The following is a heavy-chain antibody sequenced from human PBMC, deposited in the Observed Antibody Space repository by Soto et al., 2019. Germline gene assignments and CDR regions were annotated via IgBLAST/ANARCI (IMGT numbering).Heavy chain of an antibody. J-gene: IGHJ6*03. V-gene: IGHV3-21*01. CDR1: GFTFSSYN. Sequence: EVQLVESGGGLVKPGGSLRLSCAASGFTFSSYNMNWVRQAPGKGLEWVSSIISGSSYIYYADSVKGRFTISRDNAKNSLYLQMNTLRAEDTAVYYCATFYGDYVHYYYYMDVWGKGTTVTVSS. CDR2: IISGSSYI. CDR3: ATFYGDYVHYYYYMDV. D-gene: IGHD4-17*01.